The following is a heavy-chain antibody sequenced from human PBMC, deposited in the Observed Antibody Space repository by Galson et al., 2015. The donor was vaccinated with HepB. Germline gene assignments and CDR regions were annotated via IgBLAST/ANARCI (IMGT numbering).Heavy chain of an antibody. D-gene: IGHD2-2*01. CDR3: SRDWLGYCRSTSCSYYFDY. Sequence: SLRLSCAASGFTFGDYAMSWFRQAPGKGLEWVGLIRSKTYGETTDYAASVKGRFTISRDDYKSIAYLQMNSLKTEDTAVYYCSRDWLGYCRSTSCSYYFDYWGQGTLVTVSS. CDR1: GFTFGDYA. J-gene: IGHJ4*02. CDR2: IRSKTYGETT. V-gene: IGHV3-49*03.